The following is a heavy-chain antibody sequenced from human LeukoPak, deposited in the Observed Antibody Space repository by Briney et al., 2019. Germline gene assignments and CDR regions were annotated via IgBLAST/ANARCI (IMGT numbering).Heavy chain of an antibody. CDR3: ARVIIPGQHWLLRYYYFDL. CDR2: ITYTGDT. V-gene: IGHV4-39*07. CDR1: GVSISNSRYY. J-gene: IGHJ2*01. Sequence: PSETLSLTCTVSGVSISNSRYYWGWIRQPPGEGLEWIGHITYTGDTSYNVSLNSRVTISVHTSKNQFSLNLRSLTAADTAMYYCARVIIPGQHWLLRYYYFDLWGRGTLVTVSS. D-gene: IGHD3-22*01.